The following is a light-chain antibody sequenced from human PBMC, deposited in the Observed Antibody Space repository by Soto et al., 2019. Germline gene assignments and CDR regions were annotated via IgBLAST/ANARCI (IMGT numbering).Light chain of an antibody. CDR2: EVS. V-gene: IGLV2-23*02. CDR1: SSDVGSYNL. CDR3: CSYAGSSTNYV. Sequence: QSVLTQPASVSGSPGQSITISCTGTSSDVGSYNLVSWYQQHPGKAPKLMIYEVSKRPSGVSNRFSGSKSGKTASLTISRLQAEDEADYYCCSYAGSSTNYVFGTGTKVTVL. J-gene: IGLJ1*01.